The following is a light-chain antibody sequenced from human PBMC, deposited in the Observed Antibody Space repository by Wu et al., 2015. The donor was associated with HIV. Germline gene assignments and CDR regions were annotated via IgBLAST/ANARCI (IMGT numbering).Light chain of an antibody. Sequence: QMTQSPSTLSASVGDRVTITCRASQNINNYLAWYQQKPGNAPRLLMYKASSLEGGVPSRFSGSGSGTEFTLTISSLQPGDSATYYCQQYSRPGTFGQGTKLEIK. CDR3: QQYSRPGT. V-gene: IGKV1-5*03. J-gene: IGKJ2*01. CDR2: KAS. CDR1: QNINNY.